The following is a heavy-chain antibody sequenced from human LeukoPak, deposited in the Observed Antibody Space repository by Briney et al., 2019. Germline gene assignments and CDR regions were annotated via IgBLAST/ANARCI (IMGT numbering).Heavy chain of an antibody. V-gene: IGHV1-2*02. Sequence: ASVKVSCKASGYTFTEYYIYWVRHAPGQGLEWMGWINPNSGGTNYAQKFQGRVTMTRDTSISTAYMELSRLTSDDTAVYYCARGRGISSLPYWGQGTLVTVSS. CDR3: ARGRGISSLPY. CDR1: GYTFTEYY. D-gene: IGHD6-13*01. J-gene: IGHJ4*02. CDR2: INPNSGGT.